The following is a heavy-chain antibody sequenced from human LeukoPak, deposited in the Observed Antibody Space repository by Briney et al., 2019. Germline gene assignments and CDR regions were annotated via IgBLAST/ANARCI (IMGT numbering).Heavy chain of an antibody. Sequence: SQTLSLTCAISGDSVSSNSAAWNWIRQSPSRGLEWLGRTYYRSKWYNDYAVSVKSRITINPDTSKNQFSLQLNSVTPEDTAVYYCAREPLYDSSGYYCFDYWGQGTLVTVSS. D-gene: IGHD3-22*01. CDR2: TYYRSKWYN. V-gene: IGHV6-1*01. CDR1: GDSVSSNSAA. J-gene: IGHJ4*02. CDR3: AREPLYDSSGYYCFDY.